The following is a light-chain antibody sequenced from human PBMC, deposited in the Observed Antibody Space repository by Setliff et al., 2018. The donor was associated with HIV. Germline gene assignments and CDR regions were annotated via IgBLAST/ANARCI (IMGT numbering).Light chain of an antibody. J-gene: IGLJ1*01. V-gene: IGLV2-14*01. CDR1: SSDVGGYNH. Sequence: QSALTQPASVSGSPGQSISISCTGTSSDVGGYNHVSWYQQVPDRAPKLMIYEVTNRPSGVSNRFSGSKSGNTASLTISGLQAEDEADYYCTSFTTTGAYVFGTGTKVTVL. CDR2: EVT. CDR3: TSFTTTGAYV.